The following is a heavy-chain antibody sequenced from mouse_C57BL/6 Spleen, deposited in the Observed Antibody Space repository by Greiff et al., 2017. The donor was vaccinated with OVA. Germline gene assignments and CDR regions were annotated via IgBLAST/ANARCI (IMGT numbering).Heavy chain of an antibody. Sequence: EVKLVESEGGLVQPGSSMKLSCTASGFTFSDYYMAWVRQVPEKGLECVANINYDGSSTYYLDSLKSRFIISRDNAKNILYLQMSSLKSEDTATYYCARDNWDGGFAYWGQGTLVTVSA. D-gene: IGHD4-1*02. CDR1: GFTFSDYY. CDR2: INYDGSST. V-gene: IGHV5-16*01. CDR3: ARDNWDGGFAY. J-gene: IGHJ3*01.